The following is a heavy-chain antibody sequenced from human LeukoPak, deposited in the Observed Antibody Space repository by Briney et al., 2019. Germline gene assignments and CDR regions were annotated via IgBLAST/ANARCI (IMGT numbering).Heavy chain of an antibody. V-gene: IGHV3-21*01. Sequence: GGSLRLSCAASGFTFSSYSMNWVRQAPGKGLEWVSSISSSSSYIYYADSVKGRFTISRDNAKNSLCLQMNSLRAEDTAVYYCARDSSSWYGLAYYFDYWGQGTLVTVSS. CDR1: GFTFSSYS. D-gene: IGHD6-13*01. CDR3: ARDSSSWYGLAYYFDY. J-gene: IGHJ4*02. CDR2: ISSSSSYI.